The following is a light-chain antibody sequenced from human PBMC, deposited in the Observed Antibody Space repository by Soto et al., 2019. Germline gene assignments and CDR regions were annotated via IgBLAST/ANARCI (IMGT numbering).Light chain of an antibody. Sequence: EIVMTQSPATLSVSPGERATLSCRASQSVSSNLAWFQQKPGQAPRLLIFGASTRATGIPARFSGSGSGTEFTLTISSLQSEDFAVYYCHQYNIWPRTVGPGTKVDLK. CDR2: GAS. CDR3: HQYNIWPRT. CDR1: QSVSSN. J-gene: IGKJ3*01. V-gene: IGKV3-15*01.